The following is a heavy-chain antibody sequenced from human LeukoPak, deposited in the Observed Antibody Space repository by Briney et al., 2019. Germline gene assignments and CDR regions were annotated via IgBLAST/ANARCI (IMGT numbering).Heavy chain of an antibody. CDR3: ARAWNDAFDI. J-gene: IGHJ3*02. Sequence: GGSLRLSCAASGLSFSDYYMTWIRQAPGKGLEWVSYITSSGSTVFYADSVKGRLTISRDNAKKSLYLQMNSLRAEDTAVYYCARAWNDAFDIWGQGTMVTVSS. CDR2: ITSSGSTV. V-gene: IGHV3-11*04. D-gene: IGHD1-1*01. CDR1: GLSFSDYY.